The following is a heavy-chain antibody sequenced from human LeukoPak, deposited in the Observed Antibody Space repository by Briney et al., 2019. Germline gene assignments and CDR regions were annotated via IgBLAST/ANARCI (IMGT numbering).Heavy chain of an antibody. CDR3: ASGNNYDSSAYFYSDY. CDR1: GYTFTGYY. Sequence: ASVKVSCKASGYTFTGYYMYWVRQAPGQGLEWMGWINPNSGGTKYAQNFQERVTMTRDTSISTAYMELSRLRSDDTAVYYCASGNNYDSSAYFYSDYWGQGTLVTVSS. V-gene: IGHV1-2*02. CDR2: INPNSGGT. D-gene: IGHD3-22*01. J-gene: IGHJ4*02.